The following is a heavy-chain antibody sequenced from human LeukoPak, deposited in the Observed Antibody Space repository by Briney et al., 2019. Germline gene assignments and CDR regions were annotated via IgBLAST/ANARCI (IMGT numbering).Heavy chain of an antibody. J-gene: IGHJ3*01. V-gene: IGHV3-11*04. CDR1: GFTFSVYY. CDR3: ARDLPIVPAARSTFDF. Sequence: GGSLRLSCAASGFTFSVYYMSWIRQAPGKGLEWVSYISSSGNTIYYEDSVKGRFTISRDNAKNSLYLQMNSLRAEDTAVYYCARDLPIVPAARSTFDFWGQGTVVTVSS. CDR2: ISSSGNTI. D-gene: IGHD2-2*01.